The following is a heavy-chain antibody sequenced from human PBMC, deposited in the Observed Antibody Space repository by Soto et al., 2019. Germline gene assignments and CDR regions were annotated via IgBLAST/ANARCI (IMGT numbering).Heavy chain of an antibody. V-gene: IGHV1-3*01. J-gene: IGHJ4*02. Sequence: ASVKVSCKASGYTFTSYAMHWVRQAPGQRLEWMGWINAGNGNTKYSQKFQGRVTITRDTSASTAYMELSSLRSEDTAVYYCARWRTGTTVGVDYWGQGTLVTVSS. CDR2: INAGNGNT. CDR1: GYTFTSYA. CDR3: ARWRTGTTVGVDY. D-gene: IGHD1-1*01.